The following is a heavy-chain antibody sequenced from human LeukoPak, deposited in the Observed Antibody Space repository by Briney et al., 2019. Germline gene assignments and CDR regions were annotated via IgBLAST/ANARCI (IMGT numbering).Heavy chain of an antibody. Sequence: SETLSLTCAVYGGSFSGYYWSWIRQPPGKGLEWIGEINHSGSTNYNPSLKSRGTIFSGTSTNQFSLQLSYVTAADTAVDYCARVPGWICGVVIRFKRAVFYYWGQGNLVTVSS. D-gene: IGHD3-3*01. CDR2: INHSGST. CDR1: GGSFSGYY. J-gene: IGHJ4*02. V-gene: IGHV4-34*01. CDR3: ARVPGWICGVVIRFKRAVFYY.